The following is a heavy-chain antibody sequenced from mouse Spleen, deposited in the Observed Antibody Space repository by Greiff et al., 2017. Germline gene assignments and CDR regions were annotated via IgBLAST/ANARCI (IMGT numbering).Heavy chain of an antibody. J-gene: IGHJ4*01. CDR2: INPGSGGT. D-gene: IGHD1-1*02. V-gene: IGHV1-54*01. Sequence: QVQLQQSGAELVRPGTSVKVSCKASGYAFTNYLIEWVKQRPGQGLEWIGVINPGSGGTNYNEKFKGKATLTADKSSSTAYMQLSSLTSEDSAVYFCARERGLHLYGNYAMDYWGQGTSVTVSS. CDR3: ARERGLHLYGNYAMDY. CDR1: GYAFTNYL.